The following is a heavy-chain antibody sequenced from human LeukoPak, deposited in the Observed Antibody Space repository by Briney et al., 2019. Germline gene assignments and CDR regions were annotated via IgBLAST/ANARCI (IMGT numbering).Heavy chain of an antibody. CDR3: ARCQYNSSPDF. Sequence: GGSLRLSCSGSGFNFGGFEMNWVRQAPGKGPEWVSYISPTSTSIFYANSVKGRFTISRDNAKDSLYLQMNSLRDEDTAVYYCARCQYNSSPDFWGQGTLVTVSS. V-gene: IGHV3-48*02. CDR2: ISPTSTSI. J-gene: IGHJ4*02. CDR1: GFNFGGFE. D-gene: IGHD1-14*01.